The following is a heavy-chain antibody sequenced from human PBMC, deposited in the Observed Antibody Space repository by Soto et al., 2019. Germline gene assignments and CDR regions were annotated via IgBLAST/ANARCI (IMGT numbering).Heavy chain of an antibody. CDR3: AKDQGYCSGGSGLYWMEDWFDP. J-gene: IGHJ5*02. CDR2: ISGSGGST. D-gene: IGHD2-15*01. Sequence: GGSLRLSCAASGFTFSSYAMSWVRQAPGKGLEWVSAISGSGGSTYYADSVKGRFTISRDNSKNTLYLQMNSLKAEDTAVYYWAKDQGYCSGGSGLYWMEDWFDPWGQGTLVTVSS. V-gene: IGHV3-23*01. CDR1: GFTFSSYA.